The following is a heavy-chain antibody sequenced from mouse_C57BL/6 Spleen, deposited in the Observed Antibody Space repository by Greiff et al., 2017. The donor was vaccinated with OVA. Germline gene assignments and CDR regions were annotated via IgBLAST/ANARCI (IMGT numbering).Heavy chain of an antibody. D-gene: IGHD1-1*01. J-gene: IGHJ2*01. CDR2: IYPGDGDT. CDR3: ASNARTTVHGY. CDR1: GYAFSSSW. Sequence: QVQLQQSGPELVKPGASVKISCKASGYAFSSSWMNWVKQRPGKGLEWIGRIYPGDGDTNYNGKFKGKATLTADKSSSTAYMQLSSLTSEDSAVYFCASNARTTVHGYWGQGTTLTVAS. V-gene: IGHV1-82*01.